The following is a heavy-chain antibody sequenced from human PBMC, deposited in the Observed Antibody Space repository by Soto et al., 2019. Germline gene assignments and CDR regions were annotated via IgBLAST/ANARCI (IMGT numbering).Heavy chain of an antibody. Sequence: GGSLRLSCAASGFTFSDYYMSWIRQAPGKELERVSYISSSGSTIYYADSVKGRFTISRDNAKNSLYLQMNSLRAEDTALYYCARDPRFIAAADTIDYWGQGTLVTVSS. J-gene: IGHJ4*02. CDR3: ARDPRFIAAADTIDY. CDR1: GFTFSDYY. V-gene: IGHV3-11*01. CDR2: ISSSGSTI. D-gene: IGHD6-13*01.